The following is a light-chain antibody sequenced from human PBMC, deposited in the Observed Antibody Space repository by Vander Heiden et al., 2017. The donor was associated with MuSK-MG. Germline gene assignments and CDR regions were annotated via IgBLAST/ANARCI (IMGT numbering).Light chain of an antibody. V-gene: IGLV1-44*01. J-gene: IGLJ2*01. Sequence: QSVLTQPPSASGTPGQRVTISCSGSSSNIGSNTVNWYQQLPGTAPKLLSYSNNQRPSGVPDRFSGSKSGTSASLAISGLQSEDEADDYCAAWDDSLNGVVFGGGTKLTV. CDR1: SSNIGSNT. CDR2: SNN. CDR3: AAWDDSLNGVV.